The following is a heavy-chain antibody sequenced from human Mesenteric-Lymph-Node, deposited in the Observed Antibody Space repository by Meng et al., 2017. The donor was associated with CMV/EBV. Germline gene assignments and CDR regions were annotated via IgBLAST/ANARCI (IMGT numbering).Heavy chain of an antibody. D-gene: IGHD4-23*01. Sequence: VQPKQGGAGRLKPLEALSLACADYGGSFSGYYWSWIRQPPGKGLEWIGEINHSGSTNYNPSLKSRVTISVDTSKNQFSLKLSSVTAADTAVYYCARHQRWLKSEGGFNYWGQGTLVTVSS. J-gene: IGHJ4*02. CDR3: ARHQRWLKSEGGFNY. V-gene: IGHV4-34*01. CDR2: INHSGST. CDR1: GGSFSGYY.